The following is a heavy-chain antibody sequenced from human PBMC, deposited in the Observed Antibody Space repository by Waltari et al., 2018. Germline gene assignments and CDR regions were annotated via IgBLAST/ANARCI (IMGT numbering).Heavy chain of an antibody. Sequence: QVQLVESGGGVVQPGRSLRLSCAASGFTFSRYTMDWVRQAPGKGLEWVAVISYDGNNGYAPDSVKGRFTISRDNSKNTLYLQMSSLTFEDTAVYYCARDANYDSGTYWAHNWFDTWGQGTLVTVSS. D-gene: IGHD3-10*01. V-gene: IGHV3-30*04. CDR3: ARDANYDSGTYWAHNWFDT. CDR1: GFTFSRYT. CDR2: ISYDGNNG. J-gene: IGHJ5*02.